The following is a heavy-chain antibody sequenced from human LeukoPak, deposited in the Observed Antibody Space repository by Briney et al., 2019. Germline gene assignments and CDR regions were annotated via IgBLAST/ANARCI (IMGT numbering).Heavy chain of an antibody. D-gene: IGHD6-25*01. J-gene: IGHJ2*01. V-gene: IGHV3-30-3*01. Sequence: GGSLRLSCAASGFTFSSYAMHWVRQAPGKGLEWVAVISYDGSNKYYADSVKGRFTISRDNSKNTLYLQMNSPRAEDTAVYYCARRGYFDLWGRGTLVTVSS. CDR1: GFTFSSYA. CDR3: ARRGYFDL. CDR2: ISYDGSNK.